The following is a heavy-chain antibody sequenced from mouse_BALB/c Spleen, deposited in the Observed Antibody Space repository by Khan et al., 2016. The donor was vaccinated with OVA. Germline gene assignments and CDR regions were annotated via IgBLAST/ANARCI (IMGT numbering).Heavy chain of an antibody. D-gene: IGHD2-2*01. J-gene: IGHJ3*01. V-gene: IGHV1S56*01. CDR1: GYTFTSYY. Sequence: QLQQPGPELVKPGASVRISCKASGYTFTSYYIHWVKQRPGQGLEWIGWIYPGNVSPKYNERFKGKATLTADKSSSTAYMQLSSLTSEDSAVYFCARAGYGSFAYWGQGTLVTVSA. CDR3: ARAGYGSFAY. CDR2: IYPGNVSP.